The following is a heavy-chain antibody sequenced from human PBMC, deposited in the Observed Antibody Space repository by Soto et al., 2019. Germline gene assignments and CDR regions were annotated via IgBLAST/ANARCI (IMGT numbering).Heavy chain of an antibody. CDR2: IIPILGIA. D-gene: IGHD3-10*01. Sequence: QVQLVQSGAEVKKPGSSVKVSCKASGGTFSSYTISWVRQAPGQGLEWMGRIIPILGIANYAQKFQGRVTITADKSTSTAYMELSSLRSEDTAVYYCARGARVMVRGRTWFDPWGQGTLVTVSS. V-gene: IGHV1-69*02. J-gene: IGHJ5*02. CDR1: GGTFSSYT. CDR3: ARGARVMVRGRTWFDP.